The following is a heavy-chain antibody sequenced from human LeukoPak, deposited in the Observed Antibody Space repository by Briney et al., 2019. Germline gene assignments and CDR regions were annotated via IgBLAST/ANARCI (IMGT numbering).Heavy chain of an antibody. D-gene: IGHD7-27*01. CDR3: ARLKTGDRNWFDP. CDR1: GYTFTDYY. Sequence: ASVKVSCKASGYTFTDYYMHWVRQAPGQGLEWMGWINPNSGGTNYAQKFQGRVTMTRDTSISTAYMELSRLRSDDTAVYYCARLKTGDRNWFDPWGQGTLVTVSS. V-gene: IGHV1-2*02. J-gene: IGHJ5*02. CDR2: INPNSGGT.